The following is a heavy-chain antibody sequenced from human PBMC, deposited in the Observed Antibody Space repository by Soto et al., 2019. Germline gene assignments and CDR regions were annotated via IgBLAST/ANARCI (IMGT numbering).Heavy chain of an antibody. V-gene: IGHV5-51*01. CDR1: GYSFTSYW. Sequence: GESLKISCKGSGYSFTSYWIGWVRQMPGKGLEWMGIIYPGDSDTRYSPSFQGQVTISAAKSISTAYLQWSSLKASDTAMYYCARRHWDYVWGSYRSHDRYYFDYWGQGTLVTVSS. D-gene: IGHD3-16*02. CDR3: ARRHWDYVWGSYRSHDRYYFDY. CDR2: IYPGDSDT. J-gene: IGHJ4*02.